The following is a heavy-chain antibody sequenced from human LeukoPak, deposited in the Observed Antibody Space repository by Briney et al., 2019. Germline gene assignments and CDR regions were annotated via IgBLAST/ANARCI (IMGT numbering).Heavy chain of an antibody. V-gene: IGHV5-51*01. CDR3: ARGWVDGRRFDP. D-gene: IGHD6-19*01. CDR1: GYSFTSYW. J-gene: IGHJ5*02. Sequence: GESLKISCQGSGYSFTSYWIGWVRQMPGKGLEWMGIIYGGDSDIRYSPPFQGQVTISLDKSITTAYLQWSSLKASDTAMYYCARGWVDGRRFDPWGQGTLVTVSA. CDR2: IYGGDSDI.